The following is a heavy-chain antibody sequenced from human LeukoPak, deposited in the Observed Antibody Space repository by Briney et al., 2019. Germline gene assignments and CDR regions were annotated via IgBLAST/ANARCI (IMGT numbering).Heavy chain of an antibody. CDR1: GFTFSSYG. D-gene: IGHD2-2*01. CDR2: ILHDGTVK. V-gene: IGHV3-30*18. CDR3: AKEGSQYATSWSDS. J-gene: IGHJ5*01. Sequence: GGSLRLSCQASGFTFSSYGMQWVRQAPGMGPEWVSVILHDGTVKHYADSVKGRFTISRDSSTNPLYMQMESLRTEDPAVYYCAKEGSQYATSWSDSWGQGSLVTVSS.